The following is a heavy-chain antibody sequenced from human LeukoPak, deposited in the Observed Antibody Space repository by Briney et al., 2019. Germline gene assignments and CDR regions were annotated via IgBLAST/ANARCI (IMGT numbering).Heavy chain of an antibody. CDR2: INPNSGGT. D-gene: IGHD6-19*01. J-gene: IGHJ5*02. CDR1: GYTFTSYY. CDR3: ARIAVAGTDWFDP. Sequence: ASVKVSCKASGYTFTSYYMHWVRQAPGQGLEWMGWINPNSGGTNYAQKFQGRVTMTRDTSISTAYMELSRLRSDDTAVYYCARIAVAGTDWFDPWGQGTLVTVSS. V-gene: IGHV1-2*02.